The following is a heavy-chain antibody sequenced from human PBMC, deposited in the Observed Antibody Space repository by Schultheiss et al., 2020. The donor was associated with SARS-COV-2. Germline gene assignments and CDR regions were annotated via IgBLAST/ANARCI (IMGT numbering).Heavy chain of an antibody. CDR3: ARRGYTYGSPTFDY. CDR2: ITHSGST. J-gene: IGHJ4*02. Sequence: SETLSLTCAVYGGSFTNYYWSWIRQPPGEGLAWIGEITHSGSTNYNPSLKSRVTISVDTSKNQFSLTVSSVTASDTALYYCARRGYTYGSPTFDYWGQGSLVTVSS. D-gene: IGHD5-18*01. CDR1: GGSFTNYY. V-gene: IGHV4-34*01.